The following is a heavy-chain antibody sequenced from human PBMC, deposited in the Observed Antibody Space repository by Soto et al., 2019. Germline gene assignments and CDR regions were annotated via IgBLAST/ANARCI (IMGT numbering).Heavy chain of an antibody. J-gene: IGHJ4*02. CDR3: ARWTYCGGDCYWLDF. Sequence: QVQLQESGPGLVKPSETLSLTCTISGGSISGFYWGWIRQPPGKGLEWIGNIYYSGSANYDPSLMSRVTISLNTSKNQFSLNLNSVTAADTAIYYCARWTYCGGDCYWLDFWGQGTLVTVSS. CDR1: GGSISGFY. D-gene: IGHD2-21*02. CDR2: IYYSGSA. V-gene: IGHV4-59*01.